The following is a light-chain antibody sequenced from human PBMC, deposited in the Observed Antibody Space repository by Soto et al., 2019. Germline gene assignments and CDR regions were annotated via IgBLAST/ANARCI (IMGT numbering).Light chain of an antibody. Sequence: QSALTQPPSASGSPGQSVTISCTATSSHVGGYNYVSWYQQHPGKAPKLMIYEVSKRPSGVPDRFSGSKSGNTASLTVSGLQAEDEADYYCSSYAGNNNPYVFGTGTKLTVL. V-gene: IGLV2-8*01. CDR1: SSHVGGYNY. J-gene: IGLJ1*01. CDR3: SSYAGNNNPYV. CDR2: EVS.